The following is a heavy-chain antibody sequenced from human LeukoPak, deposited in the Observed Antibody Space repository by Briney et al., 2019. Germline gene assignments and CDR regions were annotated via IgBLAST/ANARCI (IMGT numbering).Heavy chain of an antibody. J-gene: IGHJ4*02. CDR2: INPNSGGT. V-gene: IGHV1-2*02. D-gene: IGHD2-21*02. Sequence: ASVTVSFEASGYTFTCYYMHWVRQAPGQGREGMGWINPNSGGTNYAQKFQGRVTMTRDTSISTAYMELSRLRSDDTAVYYCARDRPAYCGGDCYGAPGDYWGQGTLVTVSS. CDR3: ARDRPAYCGGDCYGAPGDY. CDR1: GYTFTCYY.